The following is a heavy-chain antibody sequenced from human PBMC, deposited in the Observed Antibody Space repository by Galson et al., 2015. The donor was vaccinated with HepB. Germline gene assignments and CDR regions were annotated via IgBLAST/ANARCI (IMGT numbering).Heavy chain of an antibody. CDR1: GGSISSSNW. J-gene: IGHJ6*02. Sequence: SETLSLTCAVSGGSISSSNWWSWVRQPPGKGLEWIGEIYHSGSTNYNPSLKSRVTISVDKSKNQFSLKLSSVTAADTAVYYCARGYYYGSGSYYYYGMDVWGQGTTVTVSS. CDR2: IYHSGST. CDR3: ARGYYYGSGSYYYYGMDV. V-gene: IGHV4-4*02. D-gene: IGHD3-10*01.